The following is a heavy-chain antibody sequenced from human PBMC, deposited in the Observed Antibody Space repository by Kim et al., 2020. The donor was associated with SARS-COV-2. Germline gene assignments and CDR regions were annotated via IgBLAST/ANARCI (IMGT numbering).Heavy chain of an antibody. CDR3: ATARGGSGWYFDAFDI. J-gene: IGHJ3*02. V-gene: IGHV1-24*01. D-gene: IGHD6-19*01. Sequence: KFQGRVTMTEDTSTDTAYMELSSLRSEDTAVYYCATARGGSGWYFDAFDIWGQGTMVTVSS.